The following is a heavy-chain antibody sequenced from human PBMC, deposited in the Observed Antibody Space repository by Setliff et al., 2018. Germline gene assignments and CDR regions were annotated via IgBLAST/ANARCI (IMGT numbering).Heavy chain of an antibody. J-gene: IGHJ4*02. Sequence: PGGSLRLSCAASGFTFSSYAMSWVRQAPGKGLEWVSSISGSGTYTYTADSVKGRFTISRDNAKNSLYLQMNSLRAEDTAVYFCARHNTNPQPNDYWSQGTLVTVSS. CDR1: GFTFSSYA. V-gene: IGHV3-21*01. CDR3: ARHNTNPQPNDY. CDR2: ISGSGTYT. D-gene: IGHD1-1*01.